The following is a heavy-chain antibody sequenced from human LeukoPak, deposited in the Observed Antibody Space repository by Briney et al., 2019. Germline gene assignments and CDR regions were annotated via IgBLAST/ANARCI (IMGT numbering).Heavy chain of an antibody. V-gene: IGHV4-34*01. D-gene: IGHD2-21*02. J-gene: IGHJ3*02. CDR1: GGSFSGYY. CDR3: ARGGVTPIRLPI. CDR2: INHSGRT. Sequence: SETLSLTCAVYGGSFSGYYWSWVRQPPGKGLEWIGEINHSGRTDYNPSLKSRVTISVDTSKNQFSLKLSSVTAADTAMYYCARGGVTPIRLPIWGQGTMVTVSS.